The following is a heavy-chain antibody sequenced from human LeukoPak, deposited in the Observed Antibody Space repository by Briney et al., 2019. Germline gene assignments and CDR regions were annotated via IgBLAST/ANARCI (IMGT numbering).Heavy chain of an antibody. CDR2: INSGSSTI. CDR1: EFSLRSYS. J-gene: IGHJ4*02. Sequence: GGSLRLSCGASEFSLRSYSMDWVRQAPGKGLEWVSHINSGSSTIYYADSVKGRFTISRDNAKNSLHLQLNSLRAEDTAVYYCARDLDYFDYWGQGTLVTVSS. CDR3: ARDLDYFDY. V-gene: IGHV3-48*04.